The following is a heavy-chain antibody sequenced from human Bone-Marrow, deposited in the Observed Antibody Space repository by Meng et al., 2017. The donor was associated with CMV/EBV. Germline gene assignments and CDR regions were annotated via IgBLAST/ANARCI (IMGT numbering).Heavy chain of an antibody. Sequence: ASVKVSCKASGYTFTSYGISWVRQAPGQGLEWMGWISAYNGNTNYAQKFQGRVTMTRDTSISTAYMELSRLRSDDTAVYYCAREWGGKLESKYYGMDVWGQGTTVTVSS. CDR2: ISAYNGNT. CDR3: AREWGGKLESKYYGMDV. CDR1: GYTFTSYG. D-gene: IGHD1-1*01. V-gene: IGHV1-18*01. J-gene: IGHJ6*02.